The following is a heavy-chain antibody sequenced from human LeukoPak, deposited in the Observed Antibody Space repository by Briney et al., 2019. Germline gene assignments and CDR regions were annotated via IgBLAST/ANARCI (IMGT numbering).Heavy chain of an antibody. V-gene: IGHV1-2*02. CDR2: INPNSGDT. J-gene: IGHJ4*02. CDR3: ARDLTRLDVDDY. Sequence: ASVNVSCKASGYTFTAYYIHWVRQAPGQGLEWMAWINPNSGDTNYAQKFLGRVTVTSDTSISTAYMELSRLTSDDTAVYYCARDLTRLDVDDYWGQGTLVTFSS. CDR1: GYTFTAYY. D-gene: IGHD4-11*01.